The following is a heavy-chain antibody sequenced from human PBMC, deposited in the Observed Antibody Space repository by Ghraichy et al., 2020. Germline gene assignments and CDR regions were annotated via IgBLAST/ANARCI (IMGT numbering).Heavy chain of an antibody. CDR2: ISSSSSTI. V-gene: IGHV3-48*01. D-gene: IGHD3/OR15-3a*01. CDR1: GFTFSSYS. CDR3: ARDSGPYPRVGPSDY. Sequence: GGSLRLSCAASGFTFSSYSMNWVRQAPGKGLEWVSYISSSSSTIYYADSVKGRFTISRDNAKNSLYLQMNSLRAEDTAVYYCARDSGPYPRVGPSDYWGQGTLVTVSS. J-gene: IGHJ4*02.